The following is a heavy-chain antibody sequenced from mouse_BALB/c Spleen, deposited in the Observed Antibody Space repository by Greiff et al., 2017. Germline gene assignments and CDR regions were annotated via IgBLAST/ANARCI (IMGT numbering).Heavy chain of an antibody. V-gene: IGHV2-9-2*01. CDR2: IWTGGGT. D-gene: IGHD1-1*01. J-gene: IGHJ3*01. CDR1: GFSLTSYD. CDR3: VTTGRGFAY. Sequence: VQLQESGPGLVAPSQSLSITCTVSGFSLTSYDISWIRQPPGKGLEWLGVIWTGGGTNYNSAFMSRLSISKDNSKSQVFLKMNSLQTDDTAIYYCVTTGRGFAYWGQGTLVTVSA.